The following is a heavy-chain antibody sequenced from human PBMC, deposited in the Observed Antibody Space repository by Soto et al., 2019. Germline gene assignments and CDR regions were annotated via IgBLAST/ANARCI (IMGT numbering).Heavy chain of an antibody. J-gene: IGHJ6*02. Sequence: QVQLVESGGGVVQPGRSLRLSCAASGFNFNNYGMHWVRQAPGKGLEWVAVIWNDGNGYYYANSVKGRFTISRDNSKNTLYQQMSSLRAEDTAVYYCARRQISPPTRGAAAARGGMDVWGQGTTVTVSS. CDR3: ARRQISPPTRGAAAARGGMDV. CDR2: IWNDGNGY. D-gene: IGHD6-13*01. V-gene: IGHV3-33*01. CDR1: GFNFNNYG.